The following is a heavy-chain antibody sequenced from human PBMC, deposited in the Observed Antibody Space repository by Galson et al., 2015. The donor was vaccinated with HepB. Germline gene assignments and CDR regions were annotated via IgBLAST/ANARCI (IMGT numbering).Heavy chain of an antibody. V-gene: IGHV3-43*01. J-gene: IGHJ4*02. CDR1: GFTFDDYT. CDR3: ARDGGGSYYSADY. CDR2: ISWDGGST. D-gene: IGHD1-26*01. Sequence: SLRLSCAASGFTFDDYTMHWVRQAPGKGLEWVSLISWDGGSTYYADSVKGRFTISRDNSKNSLYLQMNSLRTEDTALYYCARDGGGSYYSADYWGQGTLVTVSS.